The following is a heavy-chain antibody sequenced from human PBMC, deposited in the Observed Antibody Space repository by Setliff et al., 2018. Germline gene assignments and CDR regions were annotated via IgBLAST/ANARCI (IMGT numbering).Heavy chain of an antibody. V-gene: IGHV4-34*01. Sequence: PSETLSLTCAVYGGSFSGYYWSWIRQPPGEGLENIGEIDHSGTTSYNPSLKSRVTISVDTSKNQLFLKLSSVTATDTAVYYCARPLEESFGGVRDSDAFDIWGQGTMVTVSS. D-gene: IGHD3-16*01. J-gene: IGHJ3*02. CDR2: IDHSGTT. CDR3: ARPLEESFGGVRDSDAFDI. CDR1: GGSFSGYY.